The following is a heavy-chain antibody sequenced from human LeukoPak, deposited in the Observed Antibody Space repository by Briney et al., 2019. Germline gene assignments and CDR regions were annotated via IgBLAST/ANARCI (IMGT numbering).Heavy chain of an antibody. CDR2: INESGGRT. V-gene: IGHV3-23*01. J-gene: IGHJ4*02. CDR1: GFTFSSYT. CDR3: VKAGSKSWYSY. D-gene: IGHD1-14*01. Sequence: GGSLRLSCAASGFTFSSYTMGWVPQAPGKGLEGVSDINESGGRTYYVDSVKGRFTISRDHSKNTLYLQMNSLRAEDTAIYYCVKAGSKSWYSYWGQGTQVTVSS.